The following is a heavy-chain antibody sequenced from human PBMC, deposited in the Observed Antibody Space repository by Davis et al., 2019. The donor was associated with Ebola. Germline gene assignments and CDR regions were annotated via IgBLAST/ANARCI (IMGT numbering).Heavy chain of an antibody. J-gene: IGHJ3*02. CDR3: ARDVEMATILNDAFDI. D-gene: IGHD5-24*01. CDR2: ISSSSSYI. CDR1: GFTFSSYS. V-gene: IGHV3-21*01. Sequence: GESLKISCAASGFTFSSYSMNWVRQAPGKGLEWVSSISSSSSYIYYADSVKGRFTISRDNAKNSLYLQMNSLRAEDTAVYYCARDVEMATILNDAFDIWGQGTMVTVSS.